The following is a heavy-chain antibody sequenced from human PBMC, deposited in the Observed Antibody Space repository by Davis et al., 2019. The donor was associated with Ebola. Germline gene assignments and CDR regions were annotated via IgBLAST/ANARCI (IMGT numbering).Heavy chain of an antibody. CDR1: GGSFSGYY. CDR2: INHSGST. D-gene: IGHD3-3*01. Sequence: PSETLSLTCAVYGGSFSGYYWSWIRQPPGKGLEWIGEINHSGSTNYNPSLKSRVTISVDTSKNQFSLKLSSVTAADTAVYYCARVPFWSYYHYYYMDVWGKGTTVTVSS. V-gene: IGHV4-34*01. CDR3: ARVPFWSYYHYYYMDV. J-gene: IGHJ6*03.